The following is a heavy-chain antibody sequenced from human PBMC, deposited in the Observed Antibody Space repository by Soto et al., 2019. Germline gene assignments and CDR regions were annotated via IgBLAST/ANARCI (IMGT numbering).Heavy chain of an antibody. CDR1: GGSFSGYY. J-gene: IGHJ3*02. V-gene: IGHV4-34*01. CDR2: INHSGST. Sequence: QVQLQQWGAGLLKPSETLSLTCAVYGGSFSGYYWSWIRQPPGKGLEWIGEINHSGSTNYIPSLKSRVTISVDTSKNQFSLKLSSVTAADTAVYYCARAFTDTAMGDAFDIWGQGTMVTVSS. D-gene: IGHD5-18*01. CDR3: ARAFTDTAMGDAFDI.